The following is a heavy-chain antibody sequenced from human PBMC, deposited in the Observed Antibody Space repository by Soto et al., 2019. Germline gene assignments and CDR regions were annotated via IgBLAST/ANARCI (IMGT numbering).Heavy chain of an antibody. D-gene: IGHD1-7*01. J-gene: IGHJ4*02. Sequence: GASVKVSCKASGFTFTSSAVQWVRQTPGQRLEWIGWTAVGSGDTRYAQKFQDRVTIIRDLSTSTSYMELSSLESDDTAVYYCAKSGGEAELLILDYWGQGTRVTVSS. CDR1: GFTFTSSA. CDR3: AKSGGEAELLILDY. V-gene: IGHV1-58*01. CDR2: TAVGSGDT.